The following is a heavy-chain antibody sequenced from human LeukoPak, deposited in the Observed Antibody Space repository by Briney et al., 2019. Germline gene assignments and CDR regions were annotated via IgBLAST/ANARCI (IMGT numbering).Heavy chain of an antibody. CDR1: GFTFSSYA. J-gene: IGHJ4*02. CDR3: ANQPDYGSGSHIDY. V-gene: IGHV3-30-3*01. CDR2: ISYDGSNK. Sequence: GGSLRLSCAASGFTFSSYAMHWVRQAPGKGLEWVAVISYDGSNKYYADSVKGRFTISRDNSENTLYLQMNSLRAEDTAVYYCANQPDYGSGSHIDYWGQGTLVTVSS. D-gene: IGHD3-10*01.